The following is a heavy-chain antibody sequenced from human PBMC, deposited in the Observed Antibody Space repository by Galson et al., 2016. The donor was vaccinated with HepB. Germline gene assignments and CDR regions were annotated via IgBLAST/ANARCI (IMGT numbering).Heavy chain of an antibody. V-gene: IGHV3-48*02. CDR3: ARDKTYADYDGLFDY. CDR2: ISGSSTSI. Sequence: SLRLSCAASGFTFSSYSMHWVRQAPGKGLEWVSYISGSSTSIIYADSVKGRYTISRDNAKNSLYLQMNSLRDEDTAVYYCARDKTYADYDGLFDYWGQGTLVTVSS. J-gene: IGHJ4*02. D-gene: IGHD4-17*01. CDR1: GFTFSSYS.